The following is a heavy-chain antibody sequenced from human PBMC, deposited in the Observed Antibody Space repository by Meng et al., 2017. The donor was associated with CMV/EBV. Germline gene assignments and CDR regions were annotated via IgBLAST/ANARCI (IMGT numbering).Heavy chain of an antibody. Sequence: GGSLRLSCAASGFTFSSYSMNWVRQAPGKGLEWVSSISSSSSYIYYADSVKGRFTISRDNAKNSLYLQMNSLRAEDTAVYYCARDDLPKTVYYGSGSRHASIDYWGQGTLVTVSS. CDR3: ARDDLPKTVYYGSGSRHASIDY. CDR1: GFTFSSYS. CDR2: ISSSSSYI. D-gene: IGHD3-10*01. J-gene: IGHJ4*02. V-gene: IGHV3-21*01.